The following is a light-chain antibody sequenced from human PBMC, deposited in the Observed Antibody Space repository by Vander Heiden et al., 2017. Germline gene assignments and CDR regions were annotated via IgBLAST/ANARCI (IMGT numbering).Light chain of an antibody. J-gene: IGKJ2*01. CDR2: KIS. V-gene: IGKV2-30*01. CDR1: QSVFSAGNTY. CDR3: MQGTHWPYT. Sequence: DVVLTQSPLSLPVTLGQPASISCRSSQSVFSAGNTYLNWFQQRPGQPPRRLIYKISNRDSGVPDRFSGSGSGTDFTLKISRVEAEDVGVYYCMQGTHWPYTFGQGTKLEIK.